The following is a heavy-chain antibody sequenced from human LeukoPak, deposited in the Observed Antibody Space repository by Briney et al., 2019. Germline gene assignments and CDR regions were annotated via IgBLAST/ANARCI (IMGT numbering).Heavy chain of an antibody. D-gene: IGHD6-19*01. CDR1: GFTLSSYA. CDR3: ARVRLRIAVAAMDY. V-gene: IGHV3-30-3*01. CDR2: ISYDGSNK. Sequence: PGGSLRLSCAASGFTLSSYAMHWVRQAPGKGLEWVAVISYDGSNKYYADSVKGRFTISRDNSKNTLYLQMNSLRAEDTAVYYCARVRLRIAVAAMDYWGQGTLVTVSS. J-gene: IGHJ4*02.